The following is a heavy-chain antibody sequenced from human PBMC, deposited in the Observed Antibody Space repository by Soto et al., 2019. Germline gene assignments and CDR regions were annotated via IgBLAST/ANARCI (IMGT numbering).Heavy chain of an antibody. J-gene: IGHJ6*02. D-gene: IGHD3-22*01. CDR1: GGTFSSYA. V-gene: IGHV1-69*13. CDR3: ARDRGYYDSSGYYYYYGMDV. CDR2: IIPIFGTA. Sequence: GASVKVSCKASGGTFSSYAISWVRQALGQGLEWMGGIIPIFGTANYAQKFQGRVTITADESTSTAYMELSSLRSEDTAVYYCARDRGYYDSSGYYYYYGMDVWGQGTTVTVSS.